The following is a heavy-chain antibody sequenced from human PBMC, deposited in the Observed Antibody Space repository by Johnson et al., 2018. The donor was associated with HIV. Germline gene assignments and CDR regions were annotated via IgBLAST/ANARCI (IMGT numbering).Heavy chain of an antibody. D-gene: IGHD3-9*01. V-gene: IGHV3-53*01. Sequence: VQLVESGGGLIQPGGSLRLSCAASGFTVSSNYMSWVRQAPAKGLEWVSVISSGDRAFYADSVKGRFTISRDNSKNTLDLQMNSLRAEDTAVYYCARRFFDISSFDMWGQGTMVTVSS. CDR3: ARRFFDISSFDM. CDR2: ISSGDRA. CDR1: GFTVSSNY. J-gene: IGHJ3*02.